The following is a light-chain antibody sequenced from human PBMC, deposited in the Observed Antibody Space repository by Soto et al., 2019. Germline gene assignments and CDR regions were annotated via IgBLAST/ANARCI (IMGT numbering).Light chain of an antibody. CDR1: PGVSNT. CDR3: QQYENWPYT. CDR2: GAS. V-gene: IGKV3-15*01. J-gene: IGKJ2*01. Sequence: EIVMTQSPATVSLSPGERATLSCRASPGVSNTLAWYQQRPGQAPRLLIYGASIRAPGIPARFSGGGSGTEFTLTITSLQSEDFAVYYCQQYENWPYTFVQGTKLEIK.